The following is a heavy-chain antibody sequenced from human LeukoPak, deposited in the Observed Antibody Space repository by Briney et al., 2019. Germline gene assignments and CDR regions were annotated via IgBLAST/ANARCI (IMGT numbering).Heavy chain of an antibody. J-gene: IGHJ4*02. V-gene: IGHV3-66*01. CDR3: ARGGRTAMVPRTYYFDY. CDR2: IYSGGST. D-gene: IGHD5-18*01. CDR1: GFTVSSNY. Sequence: GGSLRLSCAASGFTVSSNYMNWVRQAPGKGLEWVSVIYSGGSTYYADSVKGRFTISRDNSKNTLYLQMNSLRAEDTAVYYCARGGRTAMVPRTYYFDYWGQGTLVTVSS.